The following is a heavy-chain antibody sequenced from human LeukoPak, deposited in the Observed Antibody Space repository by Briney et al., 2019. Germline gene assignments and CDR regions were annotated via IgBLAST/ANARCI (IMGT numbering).Heavy chain of an antibody. V-gene: IGHV3-9*01. CDR3: AREVDVLRYFDWPHYFDY. D-gene: IGHD3-9*01. J-gene: IGHJ4*02. Sequence: GGSLRLSCAASGFTFDDYAMHWVRQAPGKGLEWVSGISWKSGSIDYADSVKGRFTISRDNAKNSLYLQMNSLRAEDTAVYYCAREVDVLRYFDWPHYFDYWGQGTLVTVSS. CDR2: ISWKSGSI. CDR1: GFTFDDYA.